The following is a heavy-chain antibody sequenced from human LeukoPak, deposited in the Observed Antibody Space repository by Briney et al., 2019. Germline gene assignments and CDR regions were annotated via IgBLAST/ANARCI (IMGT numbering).Heavy chain of an antibody. CDR3: AREASDAFDI. CDR2: IWYDGSNK. V-gene: IGHV3-33*01. J-gene: IGHJ3*02. Sequence: SCKASGYTFTSYAIHWVRQAPGKGLEWVALIWYDGSNKNYADSVKGRFTISRDNSKNTLFLQMNSLRAEDTAVYYCAREASDAFDIWGQGTMVTVSS. CDR1: GYTFTSYA.